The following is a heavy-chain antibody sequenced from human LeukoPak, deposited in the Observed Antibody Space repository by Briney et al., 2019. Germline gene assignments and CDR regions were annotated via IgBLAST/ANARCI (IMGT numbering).Heavy chain of an antibody. J-gene: IGHJ4*02. CDR1: GGSISSGGHY. Sequence: SETLSLTCTVSGGSISSGGHYWSWIRQHPGKGLEWIGYIYYSGSTYYNPSLKSRVTISVDTSKNQFSLKLSSVTAADTAAYYCARLLAYCGGDCYAADYWGQGTLVTVSS. CDR2: IYYSGST. D-gene: IGHD2-21*02. CDR3: ARLLAYCGGDCYAADY. V-gene: IGHV4-31*03.